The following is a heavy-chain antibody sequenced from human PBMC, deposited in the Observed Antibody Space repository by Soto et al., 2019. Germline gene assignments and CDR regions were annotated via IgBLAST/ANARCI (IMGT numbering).Heavy chain of an antibody. Sequence: GGSLRLSCAASGLTFDDYTMHWVRQAPGKGLEWVSLISWDGGSTYYADSVKGRFTISRDNSKNSLYLQMNSLRTEDTALYYFAKALDGANDAFDIWGQGTMVTVS. D-gene: IGHD1-1*01. CDR3: AKALDGANDAFDI. CDR2: ISWDGGST. V-gene: IGHV3-43*01. CDR1: GLTFDDYT. J-gene: IGHJ3*02.